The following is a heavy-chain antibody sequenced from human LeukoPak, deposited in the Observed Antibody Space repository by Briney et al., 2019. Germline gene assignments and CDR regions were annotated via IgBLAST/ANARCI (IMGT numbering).Heavy chain of an antibody. CDR3: ARGVSYYDSSGYYNEYFQH. V-gene: IGHV4-59*08. J-gene: IGHJ1*01. Sequence: PSETLSLTCTVSGGSISGYYWSWIRQPPGKGLEYIGYIYYKGNTDYNPSLKSRVTISVDTSKNQFSLKLSSVTAADTAVYYCARGVSYYDSSGYYNEYFQHWGQGTLVTVSS. CDR2: IYYKGNT. D-gene: IGHD3-22*01. CDR1: GGSISGYY.